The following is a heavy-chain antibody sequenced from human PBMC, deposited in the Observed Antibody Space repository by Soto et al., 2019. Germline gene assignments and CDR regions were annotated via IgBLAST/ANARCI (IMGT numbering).Heavy chain of an antibody. CDR3: ARGGPTTMVRGVIIYFDY. J-gene: IGHJ4*02. Sequence: QVQLVQSGAEVKKPGSSVKVSCKASGGTFSSYAISWVRQAPGQGLEWMGGIIPIFGTANYAQKFQGRVTITADESTSTAYMELSSLRSEDTAVYYCARGGPTTMVRGVIIYFDYWGQGTLVTVSS. CDR1: GGTFSSYA. D-gene: IGHD3-10*01. CDR2: IIPIFGTA. V-gene: IGHV1-69*01.